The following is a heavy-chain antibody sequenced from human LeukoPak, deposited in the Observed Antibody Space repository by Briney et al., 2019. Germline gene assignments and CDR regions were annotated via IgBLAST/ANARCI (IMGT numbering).Heavy chain of an antibody. CDR1: GGSISSYY. CDR2: IHYSGST. V-gene: IGHV4-59*08. J-gene: IGHJ5*02. Sequence: SETLSLTCTVSGGSISSYYWSWIRQPPGKGLEWIGYIHYSGSTNYNPSLKSRVTISVDTPKNQFSLKLSSVTAADTAVYYCARSGSYEGYNWFDPWGQGTLVTVSS. D-gene: IGHD1-26*01. CDR3: ARSGSYEGYNWFDP.